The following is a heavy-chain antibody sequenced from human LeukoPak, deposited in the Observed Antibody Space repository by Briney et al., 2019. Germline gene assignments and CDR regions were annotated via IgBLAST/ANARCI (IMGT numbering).Heavy chain of an antibody. D-gene: IGHD3-22*01. J-gene: IGHJ4*02. CDR2: ISGSGGST. CDR1: GFTFSSYA. V-gene: IGHV3-23*01. Sequence: GGSLRLSCAASGFTFSSYAMSWVRQAPGKGLEWVSAISGSGGSTYYADSVKGRFAISRDNSKNTLYLQMNSLRAEDTAVYYCAKVFDYYDSSGYYYFDYWGQGTLVTVFS. CDR3: AKVFDYYDSSGYYYFDY.